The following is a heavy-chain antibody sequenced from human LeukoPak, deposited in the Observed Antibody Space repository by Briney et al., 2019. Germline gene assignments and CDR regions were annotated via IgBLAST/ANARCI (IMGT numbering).Heavy chain of an antibody. Sequence: PGGSLRLSCAASGFTFSNYAMHWVRQAPGKGLEWVAVISSDGSNKYYADSVKGRFTFSRDNSKNTLYLQMTSLRAEDTAVYYCARAHNWRYGTFDYWGQGTLVTVSS. CDR1: GFTFSNYA. CDR2: ISSDGSNK. V-gene: IGHV3-30*04. CDR3: ARAHNWRYGTFDY. J-gene: IGHJ4*02. D-gene: IGHD1-20*01.